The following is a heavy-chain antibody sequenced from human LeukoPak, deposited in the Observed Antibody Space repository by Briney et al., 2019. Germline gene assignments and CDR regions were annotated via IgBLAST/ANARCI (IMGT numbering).Heavy chain of an antibody. J-gene: IGHJ4*02. Sequence: PGGSLRLSCVASTFTFSRYWMHWVRQAPGKGLVWVSRINSDGTNTYYADSVKGRFTISRDNTKNTLYLQMNSLRTEDTAVYYCARDRAAFGVVQVGYWGQGTLVTVSS. D-gene: IGHD3-3*01. CDR1: TFTFSRYW. CDR2: INSDGTNT. CDR3: ARDRAAFGVVQVGY. V-gene: IGHV3-74*01.